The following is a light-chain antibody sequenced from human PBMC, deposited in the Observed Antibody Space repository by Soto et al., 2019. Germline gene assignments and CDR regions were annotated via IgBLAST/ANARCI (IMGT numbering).Light chain of an antibody. J-gene: IGKJ1*01. CDR1: QSVSSSY. CDR2: GAS. Sequence: EIVLTQSPGTLSLSPGEGATLSCRASQSVSSSYLAWYQQKPGQAPRLLIYGASSRATGIPDRFSGSGSGTDFTLTISRLEPEDFAVYYCQQYGSPWTFGQGTKVDIK. V-gene: IGKV3-20*01. CDR3: QQYGSPWT.